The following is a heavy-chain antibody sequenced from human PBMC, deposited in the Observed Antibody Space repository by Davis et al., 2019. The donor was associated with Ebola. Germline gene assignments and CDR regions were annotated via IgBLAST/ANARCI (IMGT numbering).Heavy chain of an antibody. CDR3: ARGGTYYRVNFDY. J-gene: IGHJ4*02. CDR1: GYTFNNFP. Sequence: ASVKVSCKASGYTFNNFPISWLRPAPGQGPEWMGWISPHNGDTQYSQNLQGRIIMTADTSMGKVYLELRSLRSDDTAVYFCARGGTYYRVNFDYWGQGTLVTVSS. V-gene: IGHV1-18*01. CDR2: ISPHNGDT. D-gene: IGHD3-10*01.